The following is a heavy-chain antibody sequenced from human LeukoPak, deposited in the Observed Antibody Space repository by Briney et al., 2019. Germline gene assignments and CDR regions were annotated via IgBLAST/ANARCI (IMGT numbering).Heavy chain of an antibody. J-gene: IGHJ4*02. V-gene: IGHV3-33*01. CDR3: VRDWSFYFDY. CDR1: GFTFSSYG. Sequence: PGRSLRLSCAASGFTFSSYGMHWVRQAPGKGLEWVAVIWYDGSKTYYAESVKGRFTISRDSSKNTLNLEMNSLRAEDTALYYCVRDWSFYFDYWGQGTLVTVSS. D-gene: IGHD3-3*01. CDR2: IWYDGSKT.